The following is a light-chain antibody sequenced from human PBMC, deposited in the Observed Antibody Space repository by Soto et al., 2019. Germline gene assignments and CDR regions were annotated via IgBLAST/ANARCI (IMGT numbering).Light chain of an antibody. CDR1: NSDVGSYNL. CDR3: CSYAGNTTQSYV. Sequence: QSVVTQPASVSGSPGQSITISCTGTNSDVGSYNLVSWYQQHPGKAPKVIIYEVSERPSGVSDRFSGSKSGNTASLMISGLQAEDEADYYCCSYAGNTTQSYVFGSMTKVTDL. V-gene: IGLV2-23*02. J-gene: IGLJ1*01. CDR2: EVS.